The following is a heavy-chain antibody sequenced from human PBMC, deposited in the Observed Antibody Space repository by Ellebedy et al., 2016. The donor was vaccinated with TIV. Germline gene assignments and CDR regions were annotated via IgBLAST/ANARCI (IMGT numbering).Heavy chain of an antibody. CDR1: GGSTSSHY. V-gene: IGHV4-59*11. J-gene: IGHJ4*02. D-gene: IGHD2-8*01. CDR2: ISYSGST. Sequence: MPGGSLRLSCTVSGGSTSSHYWSWIRQPPGKALEWIGYISYSGSTLYNPSLDSRVTLSLDTPKNHVSLRLSSLTAADTAVYYCARVNGFFDYWGQGTLVTVSS. CDR3: ARVNGFFDY.